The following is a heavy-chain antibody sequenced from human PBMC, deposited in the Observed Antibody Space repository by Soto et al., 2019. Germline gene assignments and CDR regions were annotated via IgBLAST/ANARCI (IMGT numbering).Heavy chain of an antibody. J-gene: IGHJ4*02. CDR2: IIPIFGTA. Sequence: QVQLVQSGAEVEKPGSSVKVSCKASGGTFSSYAISWVRQAPGQGLEWMGGIIPIFGTANYAQKIQGRVTITADKSTSTADMELSSLRSEDTAVYYCARDWYSGSYEGGLDYWGQGTLVTVSS. CDR3: ARDWYSGSYEGGLDY. V-gene: IGHV1-69*06. CDR1: GGTFSSYA. D-gene: IGHD1-26*01.